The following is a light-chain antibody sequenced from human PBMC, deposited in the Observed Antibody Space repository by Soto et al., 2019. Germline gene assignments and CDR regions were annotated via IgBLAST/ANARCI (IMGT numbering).Light chain of an antibody. CDR3: LQHKSYPIT. CDR1: QSISIN. J-gene: IGKJ5*01. Sequence: EIVMTQSPAILSVSPGERATLSCRASQSISINLAWYQQKLGQAPRLLIYGASTRATDIPARFSGSGSETEFTLTISSLQSEDFATYYCLQHKSYPITFGQGTRLEIK. V-gene: IGKV3-15*01. CDR2: GAS.